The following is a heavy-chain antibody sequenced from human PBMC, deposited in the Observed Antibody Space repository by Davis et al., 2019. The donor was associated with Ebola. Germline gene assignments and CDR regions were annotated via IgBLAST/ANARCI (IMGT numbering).Heavy chain of an antibody. V-gene: IGHV1-2*04. D-gene: IGHD2-8*02. J-gene: IGHJ4*02. Sequence: ASVKVSCKASGGTFSSYAISWVRQAPGQGLEWMGWINPNSGGTNYAQKFQGWVTMTRDTSISTAYMKLSRLRSDDTAVYYCARGGYCTGGVCYFFDYWGQGTLVTVSS. CDR2: INPNSGGT. CDR3: ARGGYCTGGVCYFFDY. CDR1: GGTFSSYA.